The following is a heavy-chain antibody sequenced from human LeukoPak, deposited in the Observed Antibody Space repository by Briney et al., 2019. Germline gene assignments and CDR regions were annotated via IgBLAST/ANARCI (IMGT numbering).Heavy chain of an antibody. CDR2: ISYDGSNK. J-gene: IGHJ6*03. CDR1: GFTFSSYA. D-gene: IGHD4-17*01. CDR3: ARDSYGPLYYMDV. V-gene: IGHV3-30-3*01. Sequence: GGSLRLSCAASGFTFSSYAMHWVRQAPGKGLEWVAVISYDGSNKYYADSVKGRFTISRDNSKNTLYLQMNSLRAEDTAVYYCARDSYGPLYYMDVWGKGTTVTVSS.